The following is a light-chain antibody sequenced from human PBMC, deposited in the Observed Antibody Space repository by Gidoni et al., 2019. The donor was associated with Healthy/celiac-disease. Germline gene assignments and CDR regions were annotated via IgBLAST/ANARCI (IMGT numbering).Light chain of an antibody. Sequence: QSALTQPASVSGSTGQSNTIPCTGTSSDVGGYNYVSWYQQHPGKAPKLMIYDVSNRPSGVSNRFSGSKSGNTASLTISGLQAEDESDYYCSSYTSSSTLVFGGGTKLTVL. V-gene: IGLV2-14*01. J-gene: IGLJ2*01. CDR1: SSDVGGYNY. CDR3: SSYTSSSTLV. CDR2: DVS.